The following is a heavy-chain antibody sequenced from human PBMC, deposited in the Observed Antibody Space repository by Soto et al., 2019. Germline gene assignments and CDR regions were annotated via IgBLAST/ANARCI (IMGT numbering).Heavy chain of an antibody. CDR2: INSDGSST. CDR3: ARSSGYLDY. J-gene: IGHJ4*02. V-gene: IGHV3-74*01. CDR1: GFTFSSNW. Sequence: GGSLRLSCAASGFTFSSNWMHWVRQAPGKGLVWVSHINSDGSSTNYADSVKGRFTISRDNAKNTLYLQMNSLRAEDTAVYYCARSSGYLDYWGQGTPVTVSS. D-gene: IGHD3-3*01.